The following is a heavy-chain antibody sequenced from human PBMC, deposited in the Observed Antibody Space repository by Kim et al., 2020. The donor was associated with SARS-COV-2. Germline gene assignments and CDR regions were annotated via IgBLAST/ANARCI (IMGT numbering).Heavy chain of an antibody. Sequence: ADSVKGRFTISRDNAKNSLYLQMDSLRDEDTAVYYCARAGGVEMASTFDYWGQGTLVTVSS. J-gene: IGHJ4*02. CDR3: ARAGGVEMASTFDY. D-gene: IGHD2-15*01. V-gene: IGHV3-48*02.